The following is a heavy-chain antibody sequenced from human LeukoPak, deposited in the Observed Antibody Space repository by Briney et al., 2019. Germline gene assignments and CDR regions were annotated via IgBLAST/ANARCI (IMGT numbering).Heavy chain of an antibody. Sequence: KPSETLSLTCSLPGGSISNYFWSCIRQPPGKGLEWIGYIYHGGSTYYNPSLKSRVTISVDTSKNRFSLKLSSVTAADTAVYFCARFGALVATIGNWFDPWGQGTLVTVSS. CDR2: IYHGGST. V-gene: IGHV4-59*01. D-gene: IGHD5-12*01. J-gene: IGHJ5*02. CDR3: ARFGALVATIGNWFDP. CDR1: GGSISNYF.